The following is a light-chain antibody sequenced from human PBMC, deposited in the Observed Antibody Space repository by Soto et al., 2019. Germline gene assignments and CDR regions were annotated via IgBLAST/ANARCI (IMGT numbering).Light chain of an antibody. CDR3: AAWDDSLNGANYV. Sequence: QSALTQPPSASGTPGQRVTISCSGSSSNIGSNTVNWYQQLPGTAPKLLIYSNNQRPSGVPDRFSGSKSGTSASLAISGLQSEDEADYYCAAWDDSLNGANYVFGTGTRSPS. CDR2: SNN. V-gene: IGLV1-44*01. CDR1: SSNIGSNT. J-gene: IGLJ1*01.